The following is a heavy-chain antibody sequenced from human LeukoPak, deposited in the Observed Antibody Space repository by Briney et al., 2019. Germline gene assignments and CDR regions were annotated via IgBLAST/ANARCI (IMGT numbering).Heavy chain of an antibody. J-gene: IGHJ4*02. Sequence: GESLKISCKGSGYSFSNYWIGWVRQMPGKGLEWMAIINLGNSDTKYNPAFQGQVTISADKSISTAYLQWSSLKASDSAMYYCARRSSSEFWGQGTLVTVSS. V-gene: IGHV5-51*01. CDR1: GYSFSNYW. D-gene: IGHD6-6*01. CDR2: INLGNSDT. CDR3: ARRSSSEF.